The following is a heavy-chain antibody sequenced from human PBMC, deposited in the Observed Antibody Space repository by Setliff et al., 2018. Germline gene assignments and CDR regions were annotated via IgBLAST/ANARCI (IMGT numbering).Heavy chain of an antibody. CDR2: INSNGGTT. V-gene: IGHV3-64*02. J-gene: IGHJ4*02. Sequence: GGSLRLSCAASGFTFSSYAMHWVRQAPGRGLEYVSAINSNGGTTYYADSVKGRFTVSRDNSKNTLSLQLNSLRAGDTAVYYCVRMQGGGSTLGAIDHWGQGTLVTVSS. D-gene: IGHD3-16*01. CDR1: GFTFSSYA. CDR3: VRMQGGGSTLGAIDH.